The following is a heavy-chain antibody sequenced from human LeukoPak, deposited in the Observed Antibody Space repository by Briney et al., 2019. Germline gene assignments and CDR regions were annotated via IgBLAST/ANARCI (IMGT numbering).Heavy chain of an antibody. J-gene: IGHJ5*02. V-gene: IGHV4-61*02. CDR3: ARILATGENCFDP. Sequence: PSQTLSLTCTVSGGSISSGSYYWSWIRQPAGKGLEWIGRIFTTGTTDYNPSLTSRVTISVDTSKNQFSLRLSSVTAADTAVYFCARILATGENCFDPWGQGTLVTVSS. CDR1: GGSISSGSYY. D-gene: IGHD1-1*01. CDR2: IFTTGTT.